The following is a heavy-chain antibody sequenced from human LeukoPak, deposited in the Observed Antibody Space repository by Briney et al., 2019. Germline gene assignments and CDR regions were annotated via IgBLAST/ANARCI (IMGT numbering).Heavy chain of an antibody. V-gene: IGHV1-2*02. Sequence: ASVKVSCKASGYTFTGYNMHWVRQAPGQGLEWMGYIRPNSGVAIHAQKFRGRVTMTRDPSISTAYMEMNSLRYDDTAVYYCTTHHGSGSCHAYWGQGTLVTVSS. CDR1: GYTFTGYN. CDR3: TTHHGSGSCHAY. D-gene: IGHD3-10*01. CDR2: IRPNSGVA. J-gene: IGHJ4*02.